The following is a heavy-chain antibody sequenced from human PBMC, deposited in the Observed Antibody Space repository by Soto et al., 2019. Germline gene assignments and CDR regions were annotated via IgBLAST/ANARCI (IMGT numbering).Heavy chain of an antibody. D-gene: IGHD4-17*01. CDR2: IIPILDIA. J-gene: IGHJ4*02. CDR3: ARAVGLAPVTVSTHVAY. CDR1: GGTFSNYT. Sequence: QVQLVQSGAEVKKPGSSVKVSCKASGGTFSNYTITWVRQAPGQGLEWMGRIIPILDIANYAKKCQGRVTITADKSTTTAYMELSSLRSADTAVYYCARAVGLAPVTVSTHVAYWGQRTLVIVSS. V-gene: IGHV1-69*02.